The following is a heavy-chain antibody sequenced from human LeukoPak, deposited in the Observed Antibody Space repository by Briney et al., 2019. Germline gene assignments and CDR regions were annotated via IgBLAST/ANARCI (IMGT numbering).Heavy chain of an antibody. CDR3: AKNPSYYDILTGYSPLYYFDY. Sequence: GGSLRLSCAASGFTFSSYSMNWVRQAPGKGLEWVSAISGSGGSTYYADSVKGRFTISRDNSKNTLYLQMNSLRAEDTAVYYCAKNPSYYDILTGYSPLYYFDYWGQGTLVTVSS. V-gene: IGHV3-23*01. D-gene: IGHD3-9*01. CDR1: GFTFSSYS. J-gene: IGHJ4*02. CDR2: ISGSGGST.